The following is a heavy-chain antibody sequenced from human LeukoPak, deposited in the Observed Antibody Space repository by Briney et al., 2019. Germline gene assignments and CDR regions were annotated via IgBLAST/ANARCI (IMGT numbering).Heavy chain of an antibody. D-gene: IGHD3-10*01. J-gene: IGHJ4*02. V-gene: IGHV2-5*02. CDR2: IYWDDDK. CDR3: AQRFGDRFDY. CDR1: GFSLSTSGVG. Sequence: SGSKLVKPTQTLTLTCTFSGFSLSTSGVGVGWIRQPPGKALEWLALIYWDDDKRSSPSLKSRLTITKDTSKNQVVLTMTNMEPVDTGTYYCAQRFGDRFDYWGQGTLVTVSS.